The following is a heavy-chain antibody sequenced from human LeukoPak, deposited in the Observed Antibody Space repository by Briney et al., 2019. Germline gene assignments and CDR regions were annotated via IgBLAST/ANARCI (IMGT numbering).Heavy chain of an antibody. J-gene: IGHJ6*03. Sequence: SETLSLTCTVSGGSISYYHWSWIRQPAGKGLEWIGRIYTSGSTNYNPSLKSRVTMSVDTSKNQFPLKLSSVTAADTAVYYCARGIVVLVAATRDYYYYMDVWGKGTTVTVS. CDR1: GGSISYYH. V-gene: IGHV4-4*07. CDR2: IYTSGST. CDR3: ARGIVVLVAATRDYYYYMDV. D-gene: IGHD2-15*01.